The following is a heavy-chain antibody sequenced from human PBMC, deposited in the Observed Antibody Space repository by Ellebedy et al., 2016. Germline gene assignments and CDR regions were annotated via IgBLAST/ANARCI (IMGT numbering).Heavy chain of an antibody. CDR3: RRGHYFHY. V-gene: IGHV3-23*01. J-gene: IGHJ4*02. Sequence: GGSLRLXXTASGLISKNLFMSWVRQAPGKGLEWVSTISGDGYNTYLADSVRGRFTISRDDSKNMVYLQMTSLRVEDTAVYYCRRGHYFHYWGQGTLVTVSS. CDR2: ISGDGYNT. CDR1: GLISKNLF.